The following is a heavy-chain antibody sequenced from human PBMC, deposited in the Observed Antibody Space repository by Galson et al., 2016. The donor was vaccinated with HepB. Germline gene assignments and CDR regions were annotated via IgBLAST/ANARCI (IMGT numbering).Heavy chain of an antibody. CDR3: AREAFYYDT. J-gene: IGHJ2*01. CDR1: GFTFSTYT. D-gene: IGHD3-22*01. Sequence: SLRLSCAASGFTFSTYTMHWVRQAPGKGLEWVSSISIGSSYIYYADSVKGRFTISRDNAKNSLYLQMNSLRGEDTAVYYCAREAFYYDTWGRGTLVTVSS. CDR2: ISIGSSYI. V-gene: IGHV3-21*01.